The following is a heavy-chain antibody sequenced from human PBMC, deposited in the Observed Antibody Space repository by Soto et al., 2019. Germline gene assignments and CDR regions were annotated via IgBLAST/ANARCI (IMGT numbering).Heavy chain of an antibody. CDR1: GGSISSGGYY. CDR3: ARVDSPDYDYVWGSYRTDPYFDY. Sequence: SETLSLTCTVSGGSISSGGYYWSWIRQHPGKGLEWIGYIYYSGSTYYNPSLKSRVTISVDTSKNQFSLKLSSVTAADTAVYYCARVDSPDYDYVWGSYRTDPYFDYWGQGTLVTVSS. D-gene: IGHD3-16*02. J-gene: IGHJ4*02. V-gene: IGHV4-31*03. CDR2: IYYSGST.